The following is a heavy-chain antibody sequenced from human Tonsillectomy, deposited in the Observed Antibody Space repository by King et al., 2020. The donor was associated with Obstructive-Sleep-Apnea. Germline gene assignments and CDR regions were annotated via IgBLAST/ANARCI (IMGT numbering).Heavy chain of an antibody. Sequence: DVQLVESGGGLVKPGGSLRLSCEASGFTFSSYSMNWVRQAPGKGLEWVSSISSGSRYIYYADSVKGRFTISRDIAKNSLYLQMNSLRAEGTAVYYCARDRGHWGQGTLVTVSS. V-gene: IGHV3-21*01. CDR2: ISSGSRYI. CDR1: GFTFSSYS. J-gene: IGHJ4*02. CDR3: ARDRGH.